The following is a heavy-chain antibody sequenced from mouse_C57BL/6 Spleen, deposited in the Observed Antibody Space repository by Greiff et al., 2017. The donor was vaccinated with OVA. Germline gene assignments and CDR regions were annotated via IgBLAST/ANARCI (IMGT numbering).Heavy chain of an antibody. Sequence: EVQLQQSGPELVKPGASVKISCKASGYSFTGYYMNWVKQSPEKSLEWIGEINPSTGGTTYNQKFKAKATLTVDKSSSTAYMQLKSLTSEDSAVYYCASKIYYDYDGFAYWGQGTLVTVSA. CDR3: ASKIYYDYDGFAY. J-gene: IGHJ3*01. V-gene: IGHV1-42*01. CDR1: GYSFTGYY. D-gene: IGHD2-4*01. CDR2: INPSTGGT.